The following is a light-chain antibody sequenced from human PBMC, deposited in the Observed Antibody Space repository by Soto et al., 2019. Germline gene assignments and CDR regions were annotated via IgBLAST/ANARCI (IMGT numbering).Light chain of an antibody. CDR1: SSDVGGYNY. CDR3: SSYAGSSYV. Sequence: QSVLTQPPSASGSPGQSVAISCTGTSSDVGGYNYVSWYQQHPGKAPKLMIYEVNKRPSGVPDRFSGSKSGNTASLTVSGLQAEDEADYYCSSYAGSSYVFGTGTKVT. V-gene: IGLV2-8*01. CDR2: EVN. J-gene: IGLJ1*01.